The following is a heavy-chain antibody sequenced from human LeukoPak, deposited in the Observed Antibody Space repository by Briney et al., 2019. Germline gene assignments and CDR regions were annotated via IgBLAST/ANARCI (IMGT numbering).Heavy chain of an antibody. CDR2: INSNSGGT. CDR1: GYSFTDYY. Sequence: GASVKVSCKTSGYSFTDYYMHWVRQAPGQGLEWMGWINSNSGGTNYAQNFQGRVTMTRDTSISTVYMELSRLKSDDTAVYYCARLLAXXGDYWGQGTLVTVSS. CDR3: ARLLAXXGDY. D-gene: IGHD5-12*01. J-gene: IGHJ4*02. V-gene: IGHV1-2*02.